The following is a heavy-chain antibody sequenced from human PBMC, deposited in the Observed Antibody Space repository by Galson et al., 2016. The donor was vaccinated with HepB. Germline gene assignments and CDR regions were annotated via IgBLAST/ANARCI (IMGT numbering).Heavy chain of an antibody. V-gene: IGHV3-7*03. CDR2: IKQDGSET. CDR1: YW. CDR3: ARPYTPTGWSSSY. J-gene: IGHJ4*02. Sequence: YWMIWVRQAPGKGLEWVANIKQDGSETHYVDSVKGRFIISRDNAKNLMYLQMNSLRAVDTAVYYCARPYTPTGWSSSYWGQGTLVTVSS. D-gene: IGHD6-19*01.